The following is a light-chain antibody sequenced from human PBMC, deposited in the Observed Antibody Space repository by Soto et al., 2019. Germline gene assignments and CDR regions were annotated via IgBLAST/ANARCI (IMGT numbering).Light chain of an antibody. Sequence: EIVLTQSPATLSLSPGERATLSCRASQSVSSFLAWYQQKPGQAPRLLISDASSRATGIPARFRGSGSGTAFTLTISSLEPEDFAVYYCQQRSSWPLLTFGGGTKVEIK. V-gene: IGKV3-11*01. CDR1: QSVSSF. CDR3: QQRSSWPLLT. CDR2: DAS. J-gene: IGKJ4*01.